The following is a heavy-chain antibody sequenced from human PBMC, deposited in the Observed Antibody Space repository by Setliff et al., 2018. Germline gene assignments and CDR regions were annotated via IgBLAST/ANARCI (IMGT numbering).Heavy chain of an antibody. CDR3: ARTPRGGNSAFDI. V-gene: IGHV4-61*05. D-gene: IGHD2-21*02. Sequence: PSETLSLTCTVSGDPMSSRRYYWAWIRQPAGKGLEWIGEINQSGTTNYNPPLKSRVTISIDKFSHQYSLRLFSVTAADTAVYYCARTPRGGNSAFDIWGQGTMVTVSS. J-gene: IGHJ3*02. CDR2: INQSGTT. CDR1: GDPMSSRRYY.